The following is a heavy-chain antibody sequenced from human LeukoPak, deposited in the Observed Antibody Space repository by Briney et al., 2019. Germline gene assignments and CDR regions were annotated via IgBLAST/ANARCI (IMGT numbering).Heavy chain of an antibody. V-gene: IGHV3-30*04. CDR1: GFTFSSYA. CDR2: ISYDGSNK. Sequence: PGGSLRLSCAASGFTFSSYAMHWVRQAPGKGLEWVAVISYDGSNKYYADSVKGRFTISRDNSKNTLYLQMNSLRAEDTAVYYCARVRGYDILTGIDYWGQGTLVTVSS. D-gene: IGHD3-9*01. CDR3: ARVRGYDILTGIDY. J-gene: IGHJ4*02.